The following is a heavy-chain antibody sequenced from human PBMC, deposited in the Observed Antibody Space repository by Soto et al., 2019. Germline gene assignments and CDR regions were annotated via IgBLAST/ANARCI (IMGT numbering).Heavy chain of an antibody. Sequence: SQTLSLTCVISGDSVSSNSSGWNCISQSPSRGLEWLGRTYYKSKWNNDYALSVKSRITINPDTSKNQSSLHLYSVTPEDTAVYYCTGITWFRGMDVWGQGTPVTVSS. CDR3: TGITWFRGMDV. J-gene: IGHJ6*02. D-gene: IGHD3-10*01. V-gene: IGHV6-1*01. CDR2: TYYKSKWNN. CDR1: GDSVSSNSSG.